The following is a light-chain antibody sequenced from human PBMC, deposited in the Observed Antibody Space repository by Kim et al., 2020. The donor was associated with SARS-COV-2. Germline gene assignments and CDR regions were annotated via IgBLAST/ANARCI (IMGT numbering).Light chain of an antibody. CDR1: HNVGIN. Sequence: PGEGATLSCRASHNVGINLVWYQQTPGQPPRLLIYDAVMRAAGIPDRFSGSGSGTDFTLTIGSLAPEDFAVYYCQQRDSWPPAVTFGGGTKVDIK. CDR3: QQRDSWPPAVT. V-gene: IGKV3-11*01. J-gene: IGKJ4*01. CDR2: DAV.